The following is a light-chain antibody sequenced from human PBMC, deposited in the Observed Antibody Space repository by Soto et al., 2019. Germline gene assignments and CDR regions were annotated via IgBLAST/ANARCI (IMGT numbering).Light chain of an antibody. CDR3: QQYRSSPPWT. V-gene: IGKV3-20*01. CDR1: QSVSSSY. Sequence: EIVLTQSPGTLSLSPGERATLSCRASQSVSSSYLAWYQPKPGQAPRLLIYGASSRATGIPDRFSGSGSGTDVTLTISRLEPEDFAVYYCQQYRSSPPWTFGQGTKVEI. J-gene: IGKJ1*01. CDR2: GAS.